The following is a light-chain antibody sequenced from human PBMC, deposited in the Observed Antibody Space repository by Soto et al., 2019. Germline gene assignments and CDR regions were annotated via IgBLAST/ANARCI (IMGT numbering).Light chain of an antibody. CDR2: DDN. V-gene: IGLV1-51*01. CDR3: GTWDTSLPVCV. CDR1: ASNIGNNS. J-gene: IGLJ1*01. Sequence: QSVLTQPPSVSAAPGQRVTISCSGSASNIGNNSVSWYQQLPGAAPKLLIYDDNNRPSGIPDRFSGSKSGTSATLGITGLQTGDEADYYCGTWDTSLPVCVFGPGTKLPVL.